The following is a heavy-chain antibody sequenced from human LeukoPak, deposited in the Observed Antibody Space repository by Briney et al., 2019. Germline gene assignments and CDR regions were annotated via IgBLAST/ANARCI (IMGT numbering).Heavy chain of an antibody. D-gene: IGHD3-16*02. V-gene: IGHV1-18*04. CDR2: ISAYNGNT. CDR1: GYTFTSYG. J-gene: IGHJ4*02. CDR3: ARGTITFGGVIVKFDY. Sequence: ASVKVSCKASGYTFTSYGISWVRQAPGQGLEWMGWISAYNGNTNYAQKLQGRVTMTTDTSTSTAYMELRSLRSDDTAVYYCARGTITFGGVIVKFDYWGQETLVTVSS.